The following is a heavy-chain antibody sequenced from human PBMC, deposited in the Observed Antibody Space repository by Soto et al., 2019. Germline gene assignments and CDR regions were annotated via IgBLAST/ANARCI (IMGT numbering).Heavy chain of an antibody. CDR3: AKGPFDSSGWYPLDY. CDR1: GFTFSSYG. J-gene: IGHJ4*02. CDR2: ISYDGSNK. D-gene: IGHD6-19*01. Sequence: GGSLRLSCAASGFTFSSYGMHWVRQAPGKGLEWVAVISYDGSNKYYADSVKGRFTISRDNSKNTLYLQMNSLRAEDTAVYYCAKGPFDSSGWYPLDYWGQGTLVTVSS. V-gene: IGHV3-30*18.